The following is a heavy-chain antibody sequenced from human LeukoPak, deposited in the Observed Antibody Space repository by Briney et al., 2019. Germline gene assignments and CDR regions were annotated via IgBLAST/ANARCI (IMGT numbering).Heavy chain of an antibody. CDR1: GYSFTSYW. Sequence: GESLKISCKGSGYSFTSYWIGWVRQMPGKGLEWMGIIYPGDSDTRYSPSFQGQVTISADKSISTAYLQWSSLKASDTAMYYCARYLRFLELDMPYYYYMDVWGKGTTVTVSS. D-gene: IGHD3-3*01. CDR3: ARYLRFLELDMPYYYYMDV. V-gene: IGHV5-51*01. J-gene: IGHJ6*03. CDR2: IYPGDSDT.